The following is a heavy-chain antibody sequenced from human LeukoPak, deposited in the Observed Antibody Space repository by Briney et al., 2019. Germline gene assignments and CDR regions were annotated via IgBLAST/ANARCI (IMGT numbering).Heavy chain of an antibody. J-gene: IGHJ4*02. CDR2: IYYSGST. Sequence: SETLSLTCTVSGGSISSYYWSWIRQPPGKGLEWIGYIYYSGSTNYNPSLKSRVTISVDTSKNQFSLKLSSVTAADTAVYYCARGTIDPIGHSDYWGQGTLVTVSS. V-gene: IGHV4-59*01. D-gene: IGHD3-9*01. CDR1: GGSISSYY. CDR3: ARGTIDPIGHSDY.